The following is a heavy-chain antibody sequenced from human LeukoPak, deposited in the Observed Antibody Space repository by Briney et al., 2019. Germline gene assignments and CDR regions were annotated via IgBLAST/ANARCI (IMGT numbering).Heavy chain of an antibody. V-gene: IGHV3-23*01. CDR2: ISGSGGST. D-gene: IGHD1-26*01. CDR1: GFTFSNYA. Sequence: GGSLRLSCAASGFTFSNYAMSWVRQAPGKGLEWVSAISGSGGSTYYADSVKGRFTISRDNPKNTLYLQINSLRAEDTAVYYCAKSIVGAVYNCCDPWGEGALVTVSS. CDR3: AKSIVGAVYNCCDP. J-gene: IGHJ5*02.